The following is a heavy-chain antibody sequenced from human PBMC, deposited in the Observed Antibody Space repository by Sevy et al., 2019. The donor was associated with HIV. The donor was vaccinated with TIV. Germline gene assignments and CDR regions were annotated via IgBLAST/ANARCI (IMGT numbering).Heavy chain of an antibody. CDR1: GGSISAYY. CDR2: IYYTGST. Sequence: SEALSRTCTVSGGSISAYYWSWIRQPPGKPLEYIGYIYYTGSTNYNPSLKSRLTISVDTSKNQFPLKLNSVTAGDTAVYFCARAPPVRSGDDSLNWFDPWRQGTLVTVSS. D-gene: IGHD5-12*01. J-gene: IGHJ5*02. V-gene: IGHV4-59*01. CDR3: ARAPPVRSGDDSLNWFDP.